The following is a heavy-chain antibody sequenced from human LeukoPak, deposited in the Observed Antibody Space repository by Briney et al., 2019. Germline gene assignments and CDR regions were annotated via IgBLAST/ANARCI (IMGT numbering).Heavy chain of an antibody. D-gene: IGHD6-13*01. CDR2: INWNGGST. CDR1: GFIFDDYG. Sequence: GGSLRLSCAASGFIFDDYGMSWVRQAPGKGLQSVSGINWNGGSTGYADSVKGRFTISRDNAKNSLYVQMNSLRAEDTAFYYCARETSTVIAAPGYWGQGTLVTVSS. J-gene: IGHJ4*02. V-gene: IGHV3-20*04. CDR3: ARETSTVIAAPGY.